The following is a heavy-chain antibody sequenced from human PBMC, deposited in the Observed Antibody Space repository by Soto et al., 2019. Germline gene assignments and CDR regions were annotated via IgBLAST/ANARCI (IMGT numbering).Heavy chain of an antibody. V-gene: IGHV4-61*01. CDR3: ARVLPGIAAAYDAFDV. Sequence: SETLSLTFTVSGDSVISATYYWSCIRQPPWKGLEWIVYIYYDGGTTYNSSLKSRVTISTDTSRSQLSLQLTSETPAETAVYYCARVLPGIAAAYDAFDVWGQGTMVTVSS. D-gene: IGHD6-13*01. CDR1: GDSVISATYY. J-gene: IGHJ3*01. CDR2: IYYDGGT.